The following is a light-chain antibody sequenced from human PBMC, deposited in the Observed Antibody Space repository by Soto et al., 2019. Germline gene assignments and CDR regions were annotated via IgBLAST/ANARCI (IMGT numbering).Light chain of an antibody. Sequence: EIVLTQSPGTLSLSPGERATLSCRASQSVRSSYLAWYQQKPGQAPRRLIYAASSRAAGIPDRFTGSGSGTDFTLTISRLPPEDSAVYYCQQYGSSSWTFGQGTKVEIK. CDR3: QQYGSSSWT. CDR2: AAS. CDR1: QSVRSSY. V-gene: IGKV3-20*01. J-gene: IGKJ1*01.